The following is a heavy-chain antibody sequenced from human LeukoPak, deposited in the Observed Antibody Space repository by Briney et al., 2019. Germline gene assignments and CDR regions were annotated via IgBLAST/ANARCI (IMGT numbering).Heavy chain of an antibody. CDR3: ARDRGDGYFYYFDY. V-gene: IGHV3-23*01. CDR2: ISGSGGST. J-gene: IGHJ4*02. CDR1: GFTFSSYG. Sequence: GGSLRLSCAASGFTFSSYGMSWVRQAPGKGLEWVSAISGSGGSTYYADSVKGRFTISRDNAKNSLYLQMNSLRADDTAVYYCARDRGDGYFYYFDYWGQGTLVTVSS. D-gene: IGHD5-24*01.